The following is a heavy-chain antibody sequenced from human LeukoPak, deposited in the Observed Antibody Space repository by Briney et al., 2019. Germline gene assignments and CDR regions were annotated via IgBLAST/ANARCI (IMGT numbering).Heavy chain of an antibody. CDR3: AKASSMSGRKADY. J-gene: IGHJ4*02. Sequence: GGSLRLSCAASGFTFSSYAMRWVRQAPGKGLEWVAVISYDGSNKYYADSVKGRFTISRDNSKNTLYLQMNSLRAEDTAVYYCAKASSMSGRKADYWGQGTLVTVSS. D-gene: IGHD1-14*01. V-gene: IGHV3-30-3*01. CDR1: GFTFSSYA. CDR2: ISYDGSNK.